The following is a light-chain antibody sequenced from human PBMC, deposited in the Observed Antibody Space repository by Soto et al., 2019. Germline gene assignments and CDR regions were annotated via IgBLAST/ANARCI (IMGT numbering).Light chain of an antibody. CDR3: QQRSNWPFS. J-gene: IGKJ3*01. Sequence: EIVLTQYQATLSLSPGERATLSCSASESVSSYLVGYQQKPGQAPRLLIYDASNRATGIPTRFSGSDSGTHFTVTVRSLEPKYFTGYYCQQRSNWPFSFGPGTKVEIK. V-gene: IGKV3-11*01. CDR1: ESVSSY. CDR2: DAS.